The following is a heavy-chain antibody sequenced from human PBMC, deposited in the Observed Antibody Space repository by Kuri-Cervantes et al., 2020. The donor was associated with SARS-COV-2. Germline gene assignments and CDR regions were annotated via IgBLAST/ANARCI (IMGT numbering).Heavy chain of an antibody. V-gene: IGHV3-74*01. CDR2: INTDGSST. Sequence: GESLKISCAASGFTFSSYSMNWVRQAPGKGLVWVSRINTDGSSTTYADSVKGRFTISRDNAKKTLYLQMNSLRAEDTAVYYCARVKSIIDGSGSYPYYYGMDVWGQGTTVTVSS. J-gene: IGHJ6*02. CDR3: ARVKSIIDGSGSYPYYYGMDV. CDR1: GFTFSSYS. D-gene: IGHD1-26*01.